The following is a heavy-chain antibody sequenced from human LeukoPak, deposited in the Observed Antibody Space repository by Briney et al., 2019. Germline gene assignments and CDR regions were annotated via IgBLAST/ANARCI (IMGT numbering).Heavy chain of an antibody. D-gene: IGHD1-14*01. V-gene: IGHV4-59*08. CDR2: IYYSGST. CDR1: GGSISTYH. J-gene: IGHJ6*02. Sequence: SETLSLTCTVSGGSISTYHWSWIRQPPGKGLEWTGYIYYSGSTNYNPSLKSRVTISVDTSKNQFSLKLSSVTAADTAVYYCARLGNNPYHYYGMDVWGQGATVTVSS. CDR3: ARLGNNPYHYYGMDV.